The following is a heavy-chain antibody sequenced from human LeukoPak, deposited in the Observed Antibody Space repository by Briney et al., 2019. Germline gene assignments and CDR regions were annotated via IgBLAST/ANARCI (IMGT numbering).Heavy chain of an antibody. CDR1: GXXFXGXX. V-gene: IGHV1-2*02. Sequence: ASVKVSCKASGXXFXGXXXXXVRQAPGQXXXXXXXXXXXXXXTNYAQKFQGRVTTTRDTSISTAYMELSRLRSDDAAVYYCAREGRAYCSGGSCYSRNAFDIWGQGTTVTVSS. J-gene: IGHJ3*02. CDR2: XXXXXXXT. D-gene: IGHD2-15*01. CDR3: AREGRAYCSGGSCYSRNAFDI.